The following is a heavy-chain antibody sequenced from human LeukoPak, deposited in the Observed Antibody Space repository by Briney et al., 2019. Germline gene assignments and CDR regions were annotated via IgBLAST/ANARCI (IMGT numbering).Heavy chain of an antibody. Sequence: PGGSLRLSCAASGFTFSSYEMNWVRQAPGKGLEWVSYISSSGSTIYYADSVKGRVTISRDNAKNSLYLQMNSLRAEDTAVYYCARDLATSYYGMDVWGQGTTVTVSS. CDR3: ARDLATSYYGMDV. V-gene: IGHV3-48*03. J-gene: IGHJ6*02. D-gene: IGHD1-26*01. CDR1: GFTFSSYE. CDR2: ISSSGSTI.